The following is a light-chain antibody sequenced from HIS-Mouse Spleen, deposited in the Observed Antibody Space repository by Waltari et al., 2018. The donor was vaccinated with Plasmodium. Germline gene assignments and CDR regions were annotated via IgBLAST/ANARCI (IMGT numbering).Light chain of an antibody. Sequence: SYELTQPPSVSVSPGQTARITCSGDALPKQYAYWYQQQPGQAPVLVIYKDSERPPGIPERFSGSSSGTTVTLTISGVQAEDEADYYCQSADSSGTYRVFGGGTKLTVL. CDR1: ALPKQY. CDR2: KDS. V-gene: IGLV3-25*03. CDR3: QSADSSGTYRV. J-gene: IGLJ2*01.